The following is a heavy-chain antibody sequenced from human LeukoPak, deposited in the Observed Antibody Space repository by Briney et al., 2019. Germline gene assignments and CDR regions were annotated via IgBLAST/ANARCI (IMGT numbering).Heavy chain of an antibody. J-gene: IGHJ4*02. Sequence: ASVNVSCKVSGYTLTELSMHWVRQAPGKGLEWMGGFDPEDGETIYAQKFQGRVTMTEDTSTDTAYMELSSLRSEDTAVYYCATAIYGDYASFDYWGQGTLVTVSS. CDR2: FDPEDGET. CDR1: GYTLTELS. D-gene: IGHD4-17*01. V-gene: IGHV1-24*01. CDR3: ATAIYGDYASFDY.